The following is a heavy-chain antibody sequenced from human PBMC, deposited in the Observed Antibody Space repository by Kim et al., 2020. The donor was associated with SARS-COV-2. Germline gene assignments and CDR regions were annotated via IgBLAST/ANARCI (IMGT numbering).Heavy chain of an antibody. CDR2: T. V-gene: IGHV1-46*01. CDR3: ASGGSRQAFDI. J-gene: IGHJ3*02. D-gene: IGHD1-26*01. Sequence: TRYAKESQSRVPMTRDTSQSTVYKELSSLRSEDTAVYYCASGGSRQAFDIWGQGTMVTVSS.